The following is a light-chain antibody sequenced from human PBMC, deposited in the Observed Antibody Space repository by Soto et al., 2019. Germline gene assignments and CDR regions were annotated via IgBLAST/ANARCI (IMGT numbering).Light chain of an antibody. CDR1: QNIGSF. J-gene: IGKJ5*01. CDR3: QQGSTTPIP. Sequence: DIRVTLSSFSVSAYLRDSVTITCRASQNIGSFLNWYQQKPGEAPRLLVYSAFRIQSGVPSRFNASGSGTDFTLSISSLQPEDFSTYYCQQGSTTPIPFGLGTRLEI. V-gene: IGKV1-39*01. CDR2: SAF.